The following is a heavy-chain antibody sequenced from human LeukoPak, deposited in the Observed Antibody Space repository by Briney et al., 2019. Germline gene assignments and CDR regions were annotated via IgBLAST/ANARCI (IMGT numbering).Heavy chain of an antibody. V-gene: IGHV3-48*03. Sequence: PGGSLRLSCGASGFTFSTHDMHWVRQAPGKGLEWVSFISRSGATIYYTDSVKGRFTISRDNAKNSLYLQMNSLRAEDTAVYYCARDHATYYYDSSGYYDYWAKGTLVTVSS. CDR1: GFTFSTHD. CDR2: ISRSGATI. D-gene: IGHD3-22*01. J-gene: IGHJ4*02. CDR3: ARDHATYYYDSSGYYDY.